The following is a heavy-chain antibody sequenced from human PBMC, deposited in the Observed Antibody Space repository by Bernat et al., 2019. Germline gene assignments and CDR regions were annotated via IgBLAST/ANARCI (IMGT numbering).Heavy chain of an antibody. D-gene: IGHD1-1*01. V-gene: IGHV4-4*02. Sequence: QVQLQESGPGLVKSSGSLSLTCDVSGTSITNSHWWSWVRQSPGKGLEWIGEISYSGTTNYNPSLKSRVTISVDNSKNQFSLNLTSVTAADTAVYYCARDRTKLRSQYYNGMDVWGQGTTVTVSS. CDR2: ISYSGTT. J-gene: IGHJ6*02. CDR1: GTSITNSHW. CDR3: ARDRTKLRSQYYNGMDV.